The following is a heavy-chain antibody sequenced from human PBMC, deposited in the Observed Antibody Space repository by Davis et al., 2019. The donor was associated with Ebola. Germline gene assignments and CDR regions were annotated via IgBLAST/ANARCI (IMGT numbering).Heavy chain of an antibody. V-gene: IGHV3-21*01. CDR1: GFTFSSNS. CDR2: ISSSSNYI. J-gene: IGHJ5*02. CDR3: ARDPDTSGYYSWFDP. D-gene: IGHD2/OR15-2a*01. Sequence: GESLKISCAASGFTFSSNSMNWVRQAPGKGLEWVSFISSSSNYIYYADSVKGRFTVSRDNAKNSLYLQMNSLRVQDTAVYYCARDPDTSGYYSWFDPWGQGTLVTVSS.